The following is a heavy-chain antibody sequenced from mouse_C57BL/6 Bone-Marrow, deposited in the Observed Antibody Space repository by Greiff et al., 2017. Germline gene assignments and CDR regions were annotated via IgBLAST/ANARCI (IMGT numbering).Heavy chain of an antibody. CDR3: ARSSNWAWFAY. V-gene: IGHV1-82*01. J-gene: IGHJ3*01. CDR1: GYAFSSSW. Sequence: VQLQQSGPELVKPGASVTISCKASGYAFSSSWMNWVKQRPGKGLEWIGRIYPGDGDTNYNGKFKGKATLTADKSSSTAYMQLSSLTSEDSAVYFCARSSNWAWFAYWGQGTLVTVSA. D-gene: IGHD4-1*01. CDR2: IYPGDGDT.